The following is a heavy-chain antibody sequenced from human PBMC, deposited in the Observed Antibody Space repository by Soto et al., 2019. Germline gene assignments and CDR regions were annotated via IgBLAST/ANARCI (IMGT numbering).Heavy chain of an antibody. CDR3: ARETTGWFDP. CDR1: GGSISSGGYY. CDR2: IYYSGTT. Sequence: QVQLQESGPGLVKPSLTLSLTCTVSGGSISSGGYYWSWIRQHPGKGLEWIGYIYYSGTTYYNPSLKSRITISLDTSKNQFSLKLSSVTAADTAMYYCARETTGWFDPWGQGTLVTVSS. D-gene: IGHD4-17*01. V-gene: IGHV4-31*03. J-gene: IGHJ5*02.